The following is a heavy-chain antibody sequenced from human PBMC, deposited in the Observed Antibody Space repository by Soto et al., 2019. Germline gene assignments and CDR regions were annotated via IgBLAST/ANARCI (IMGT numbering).Heavy chain of an antibody. D-gene: IGHD5-12*01. CDR3: VKNERAYDPENFFFFDY. V-gene: IGHV3-23*01. CDR2: ISGSGGST. Sequence: PGGSLRLSCAASGFTFSSYAMSWVRQAPGKGLEWVSAISGSGGSTYYADSVKGRFTISRDNSKNTLYLQMNSLRAEDTAVYYCVKNERAYDPENFFFFDYWGQGTLVTVS. CDR1: GFTFSSYA. J-gene: IGHJ4*02.